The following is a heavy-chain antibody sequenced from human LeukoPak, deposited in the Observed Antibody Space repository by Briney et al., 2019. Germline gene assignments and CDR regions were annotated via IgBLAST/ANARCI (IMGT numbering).Heavy chain of an antibody. CDR1: GFTFSSYW. J-gene: IGHJ6*03. Sequence: GGSLRLSCAASGFTFSSYWMSWVRQAPGKGLEWVANIKQDGSEKYYVDSVKGRFTISRDNAKNSLYLQMNSLRAEDTAVYYCARDTAMVEYYYYMDVWGKGTTVTVSS. CDR3: ARDTAMVEYYYYMDV. D-gene: IGHD5-18*01. CDR2: IKQDGSEK. V-gene: IGHV3-7*01.